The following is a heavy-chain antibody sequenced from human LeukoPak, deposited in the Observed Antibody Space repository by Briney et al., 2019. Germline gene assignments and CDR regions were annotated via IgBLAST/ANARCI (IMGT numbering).Heavy chain of an antibody. D-gene: IGHD1-1*01. CDR2: IYYSGST. J-gene: IGHJ5*01. V-gene: IGHV4-39*01. CDR3: ARHGTVNWFDS. Sequence: SETLSLTCTVSGDSISSSSYYWAWIRQPPGKGLEWIGTIYYSGSTYYNPSLRSRVTISVDTSKNQFSLRLSSVTAADTAVFYCARHGTVNWFDSWGQGTLVTVSS. CDR1: GDSISSSSYY.